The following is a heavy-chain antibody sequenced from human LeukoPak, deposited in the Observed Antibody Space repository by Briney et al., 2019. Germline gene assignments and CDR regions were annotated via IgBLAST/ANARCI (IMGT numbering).Heavy chain of an antibody. CDR1: GFTFSNYA. V-gene: IGHV3-23*01. D-gene: IGHD6-13*01. CDR3: AKSDQNIAATRGAFDI. CDR2: ISGSGGST. J-gene: IGHJ3*02. Sequence: GGSLRLSCAASGFTFSNYAMSWVRQAPGKGLEWVSAISGSGGSTYYADSVKGRFTISRDNSKNTLYLQMNSLRAEDTAVYYCAKSDQNIAATRGAFDIWGQGTMVTVSS.